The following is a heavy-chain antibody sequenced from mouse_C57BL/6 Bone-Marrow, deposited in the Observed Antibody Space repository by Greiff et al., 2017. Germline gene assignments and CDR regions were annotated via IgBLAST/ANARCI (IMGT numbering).Heavy chain of an antibody. CDR1: GYTFTSYW. Sequence: QVQLQQPGAELVRPGSSVKLSCKASGYTFTSYWMHWVKQRPIQGLEWIGNIDPSDSETHYNQKFKDKATLTVDKSSSTAYMQLSSLTSEDSAVYYCAREEERGRPFDYWGQGTTLTVSS. J-gene: IGHJ2*01. D-gene: IGHD4-1*01. V-gene: IGHV1-52*01. CDR3: AREEERGRPFDY. CDR2: IDPSDSET.